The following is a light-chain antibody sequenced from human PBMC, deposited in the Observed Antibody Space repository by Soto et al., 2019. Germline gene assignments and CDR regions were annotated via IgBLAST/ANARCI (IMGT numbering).Light chain of an antibody. CDR1: SSNIGAGYD. Sequence: QPVLTQPPSVSGAPGQRVTISCTGSSSNIGAGYDVHWYQQLPGTAPKLLIYGNSNRPSGVPDRFSSSKSGTSASLAITGLQAEDEADYYCQSYDSSLSGRGVFGGGTKLTVL. CDR2: GNS. CDR3: QSYDSSLSGRGV. J-gene: IGLJ2*01. V-gene: IGLV1-40*01.